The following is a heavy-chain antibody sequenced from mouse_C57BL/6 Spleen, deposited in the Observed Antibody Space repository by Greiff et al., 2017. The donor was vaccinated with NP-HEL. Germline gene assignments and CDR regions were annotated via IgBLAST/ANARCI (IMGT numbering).Heavy chain of an antibody. CDR3: ASYGYYAMDY. D-gene: IGHD1-1*01. Sequence: VQLKQSGPELVKPGASVKMSCKASGYTFTDYHMHWVKQSHGKSLEWIGYINPNNGGTSYNQKFKGKATLTVNKSSSTAYMELRSLTSEDSAVYYCASYGYYAMDYWGQGTSVTVSS. J-gene: IGHJ4*01. CDR2: INPNNGGT. V-gene: IGHV1-22*01. CDR1: GYTFTDYH.